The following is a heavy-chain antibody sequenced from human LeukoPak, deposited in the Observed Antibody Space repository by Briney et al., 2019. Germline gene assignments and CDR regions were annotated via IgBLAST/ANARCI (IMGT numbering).Heavy chain of an antibody. V-gene: IGHV3-30*18. D-gene: IGHD6-19*01. CDR3: AKEYSSGWSYWYFDL. Sequence: PGRSLRLSCAASGFDFSDHGMHWVRQAPGKGLEWVAVISRHGSTKIYAASVKGRFTISRDNSKNTMYPQMDSLRPEDTAVYFCAKEYSSGWSYWYFDLWGRGTLVTVSS. J-gene: IGHJ2*01. CDR2: ISRHGSTK. CDR1: GFDFSDHG.